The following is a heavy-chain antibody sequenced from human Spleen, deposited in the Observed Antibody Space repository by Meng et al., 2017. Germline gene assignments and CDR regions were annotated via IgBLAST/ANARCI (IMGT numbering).Heavy chain of an antibody. D-gene: IGHD6-6*01. CDR2: TSYDGSKK. CDR3: AKDRPTLSDP. J-gene: IGHJ5*02. V-gene: IGHV3-30*04. CDR1: GVIVSNFA. Sequence: QVQLVESGGGVVQPGGSLRLSCAGSGVIVSNFAMHWVRQAPGKGLEWVAVTSYDGSKKEYADSVKGRFTVSGDKSKNTLFLQMNSLRAEDTAVYYCAKDRPTLSDPWGQGTLVTVSS.